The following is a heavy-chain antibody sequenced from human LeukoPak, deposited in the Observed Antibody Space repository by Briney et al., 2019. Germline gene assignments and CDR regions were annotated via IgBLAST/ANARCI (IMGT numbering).Heavy chain of an antibody. CDR1: GYTFTGYY. V-gene: IGHV1-2*06. CDR3: AIHYYDSSGPIDY. D-gene: IGHD3-22*01. CDR2: INPNSGGT. Sequence: ASVKVSCKASGYTFTGYYMHWVRQAPGQGLEWMGRINPNSGGTNYAQKFQGRVTMTRDTSISTAYMELSRLRSDDTAVYYCAIHYYDSSGPIDYWGQGTLVTVSS. J-gene: IGHJ4*02.